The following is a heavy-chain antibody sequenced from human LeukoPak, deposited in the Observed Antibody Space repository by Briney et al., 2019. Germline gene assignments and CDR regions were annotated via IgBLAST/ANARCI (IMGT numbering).Heavy chain of an antibody. CDR2: ITTSSTTT. V-gene: IGHV3-48*04. CDR1: GFTFSNYN. J-gene: IGHJ4*02. Sequence: GGSLRLSCAASGFTFSNYNMNWVRQVPGKGLEWVSYITTSSTTTYYADSVKGRFTISRDNAKNSLYLQMNSLRAEDTAVYYCARDFAGYDFWGQGTLVTVSS. CDR3: ARDFAGYDF. D-gene: IGHD5-12*01.